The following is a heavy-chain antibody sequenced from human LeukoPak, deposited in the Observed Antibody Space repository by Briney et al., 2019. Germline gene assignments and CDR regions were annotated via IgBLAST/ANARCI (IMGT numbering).Heavy chain of an antibody. V-gene: IGHV5-51*01. CDR3: ARGGSTMVTPYYFDY. CDR1: GSSFTSYW. J-gene: IGHJ4*02. CDR2: IYPGDSDT. D-gene: IGHD3-10*01. Sequence: GASLKISCKGSGSSFTSYWIGWVRQMPGKGLEWMGIIYPGDSDTRYSPSFEGQVTMSADKSISTAYLQWSSLKASDTAMYYCARGGSTMVTPYYFDYWGQGTLVTVSS.